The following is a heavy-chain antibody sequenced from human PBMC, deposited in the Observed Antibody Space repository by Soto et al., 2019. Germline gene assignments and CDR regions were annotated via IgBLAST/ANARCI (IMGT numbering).Heavy chain of an antibody. CDR2: ISPK. V-gene: IGHV3-33*01. J-gene: IGHJ3*01. D-gene: IGHD3-16*01. CDR3: ARDDAFGIENVFDL. Sequence: GGSLRLSCAVSGFSFRTYGFHWVRQPPGKGLEWVAVISPKGHSDSVEGRFTISRDNSKDTLYLQMNNLRAEDTAVYYCARDDAFGIENVFDLWGRATMVTVSS. CDR1: GFSFRTYG.